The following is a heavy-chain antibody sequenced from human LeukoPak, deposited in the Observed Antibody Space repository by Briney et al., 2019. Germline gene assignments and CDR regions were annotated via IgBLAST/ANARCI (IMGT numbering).Heavy chain of an antibody. Sequence: KPSETLSLTCIVSGGSFSSYFWSWVRQPAGKGLEWIGRIYPSGNTNYNPSLKSRVTLSVDTSKTQFSLRLSSVTAADTAVYYCAREDSGSYYNYYYFYMDVWGKGTTVTISS. CDR1: GGSFSSYF. V-gene: IGHV4-4*07. CDR3: AREDSGSYYNYYYFYMDV. J-gene: IGHJ6*03. D-gene: IGHD3-10*01. CDR2: IYPSGNT.